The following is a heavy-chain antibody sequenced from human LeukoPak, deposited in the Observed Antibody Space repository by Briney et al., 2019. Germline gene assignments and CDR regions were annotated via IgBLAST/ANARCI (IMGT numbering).Heavy chain of an antibody. J-gene: IGHJ4*02. CDR1: GFTFSSYA. V-gene: IGHV3-23*01. CDR3: ARNGVAVGVLDY. CDR2: ISGSGDNT. D-gene: IGHD3-3*01. Sequence: GGSLRLSCAASGFTFSSYAMNWVRQAPGKGLEWISSISGSGDNTYYADSVKGRFTISRDNSKNTLYLQMNSLRAEDTAVYYCARNGVAVGVLDYWGQGTLVTVSS.